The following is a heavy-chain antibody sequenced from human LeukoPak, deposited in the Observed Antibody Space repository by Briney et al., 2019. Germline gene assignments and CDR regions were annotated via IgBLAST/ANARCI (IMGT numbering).Heavy chain of an antibody. D-gene: IGHD3-22*01. CDR2: ISSSSSTI. J-gene: IGHJ4*02. CDR3: ARVYYYDSSVSDY. CDR1: GFTFSSYS. Sequence: PGGSLRLSCAASGFTFSSYSMNWVRQAPGEGLEWVSYISSSSSTIYYADSVKGRFTISRDNAKNSLYLQMNSLRAEDTAVYYCARVYYYDSSVSDYWGQGTLVTVSS. V-gene: IGHV3-48*01.